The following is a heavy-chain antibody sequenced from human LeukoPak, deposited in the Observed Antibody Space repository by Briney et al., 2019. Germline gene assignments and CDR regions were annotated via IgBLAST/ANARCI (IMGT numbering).Heavy chain of an antibody. V-gene: IGHV3-23*01. CDR3: AKIDGSYFDY. D-gene: IGHD1-26*01. J-gene: IGHJ4*02. CDR2: ISGSGGST. Sequence: GGSLRLSCAASGITFSSYAMSWVRQPPGKGQEWVSTISGSGGSTYYADSVKGRFTISRDNSKNTLYLQMNSLRAEDTAVYSCAKIDGSYFDYWGQGTLVTVSS. CDR1: GITFSSYA.